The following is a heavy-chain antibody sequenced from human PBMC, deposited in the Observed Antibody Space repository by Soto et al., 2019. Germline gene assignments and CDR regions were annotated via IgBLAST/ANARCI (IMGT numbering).Heavy chain of an antibody. CDR1: GGSVSSGSYY. CDR3: ARFQGVDYYGSGSSSLRFGFDP. D-gene: IGHD3-10*01. J-gene: IGHJ5*02. Sequence: SSETLSLTCTVSGGSVSSGSYYWSWIRQPPGKGLEWIGYIYYSGSTNYNPSLKSRVTISVDTSKNQLSLKLSSVTAADTAVYYCARFQGVDYYGSGSSSLRFGFDPWGQGTLVTVSS. CDR2: IYYSGST. V-gene: IGHV4-61*01.